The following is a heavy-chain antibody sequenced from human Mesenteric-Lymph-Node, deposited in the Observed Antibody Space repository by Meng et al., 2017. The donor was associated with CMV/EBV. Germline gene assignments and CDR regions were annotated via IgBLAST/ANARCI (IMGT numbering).Heavy chain of an antibody. CDR2: ISWNSGSI. J-gene: IGHJ4*02. D-gene: IGHD1-26*01. V-gene: IGHV3-9*03. CDR3: AKDNSGSLQYYFDY. CDR1: GFTFDDYA. Sequence: GGSLRLSCAASGFTFDDYAMHWVRQAPGKGLEWVSGISWNSGSIGYADSVKGRFTISRDNAKNSLYLQMNSLRAEDMALYYCAKDNSGSLQYYFDYWGQGTLVTVSS.